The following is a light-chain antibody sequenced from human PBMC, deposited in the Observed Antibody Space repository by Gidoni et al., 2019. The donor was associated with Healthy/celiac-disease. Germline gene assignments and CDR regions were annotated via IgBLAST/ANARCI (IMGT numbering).Light chain of an antibody. CDR1: QSLVYSYGNTY. J-gene: IGKJ1*01. Sequence: DVVMTQSPLSLPVTLGQPASISCRSSQSLVYSYGNTYLNWFQQRPGQSPRRLIYKVSNRDSGVPDRFSGSGSGTDFTLKISRVDAEDVVFYYCMPGTHWPRTFXQXTKVEIK. V-gene: IGKV2-30*01. CDR2: KVS. CDR3: MPGTHWPRT.